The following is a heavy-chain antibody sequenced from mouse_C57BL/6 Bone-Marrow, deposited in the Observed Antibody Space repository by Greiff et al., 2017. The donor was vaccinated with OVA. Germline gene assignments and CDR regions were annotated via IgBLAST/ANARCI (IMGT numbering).Heavy chain of an antibody. J-gene: IGHJ3*01. V-gene: IGHV1-82*01. CDR1: GYAFSSSW. CDR2: IYPGDGDT. Sequence: VQLQQSGPELVKPGASVKISCKASGYAFSSSWMNWVKQRPGKGLEWIGRIYPGDGDTNYNGKFKGKATLTADKSSSTAYMQLSSLTSEDSAVYFCAKVPWYYGSSCGFAYWGQGTLVTVSA. CDR3: AKVPWYYGSSCGFAY. D-gene: IGHD1-1*01.